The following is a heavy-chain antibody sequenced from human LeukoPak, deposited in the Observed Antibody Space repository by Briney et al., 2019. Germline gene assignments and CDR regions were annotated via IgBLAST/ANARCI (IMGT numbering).Heavy chain of an antibody. CDR3: ASSIAAAGGYNWFDP. V-gene: IGHV4-59*01. CDR2: IYYSGST. Sequence: SETLSLTCTVSGGSISSYYWSWIRQPPGKGLEWIGYIYYSGSTNYNPSLKSQVTISVDTSKNQFSLKLSSVTAADTAVYYCASSIAAAGGYNWFDPWGQGTLVTVSS. CDR1: GGSISSYY. D-gene: IGHD6-13*01. J-gene: IGHJ5*02.